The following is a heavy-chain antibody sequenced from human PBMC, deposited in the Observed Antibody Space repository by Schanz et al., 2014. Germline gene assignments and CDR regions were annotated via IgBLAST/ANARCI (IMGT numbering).Heavy chain of an antibody. CDR1: GFTFSSYA. CDR2: ISNDGSIK. J-gene: IGHJ4*02. V-gene: IGHV3-30-3*01. Sequence: VQLVESGGGLVKPGGSLRLSCAASGFTFSSYAMHWVRQAPGKGLEWVALISNDGSIKYYADSVEGRFTISRDNSRNALYLQMSSLRAEDTAVYYCASPSGYSDYGTYFDYGGQGTLVTVSS. D-gene: IGHD5-12*01. CDR3: ASPSGYSDYGTYFDY.